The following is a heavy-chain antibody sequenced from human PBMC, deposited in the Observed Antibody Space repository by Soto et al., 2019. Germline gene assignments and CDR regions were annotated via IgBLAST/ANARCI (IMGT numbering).Heavy chain of an antibody. J-gene: IGHJ6*02. CDR2: IDPSDSYT. CDR1: GYSFTSYW. V-gene: IGHV5-10-1*01. CDR3: ARRKKYYDILTDPLWGYYYYGMDV. Sequence: PGASLKISCKGSGYSFTSYWISWVRQMPGKGLEWMGRIDPSDSYTNYSPSFQGHVTISADKSISTAYLQWSSLKASDTAMYYCARRKKYYDILTDPLWGYYYYGMDVWGQGTTVTVSS. D-gene: IGHD3-9*01.